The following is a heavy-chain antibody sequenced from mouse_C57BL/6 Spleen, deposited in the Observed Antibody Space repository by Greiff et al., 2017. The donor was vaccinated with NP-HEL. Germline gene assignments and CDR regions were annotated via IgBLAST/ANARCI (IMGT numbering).Heavy chain of an antibody. CDR1: GYAFSSYW. Sequence: VKLQESGAELVKPGASVKISCKASGYAFSSYWMNWVKQRPGKGLEWIGQIYPGDGDTNYNGKFKGKATLTADKSSSTAYMQLSSLTSEDSAVYFCARGRDYAMDYWGQGTSVTVSS. V-gene: IGHV1-80*01. CDR3: ARGRDYAMDY. CDR2: IYPGDGDT. J-gene: IGHJ4*01.